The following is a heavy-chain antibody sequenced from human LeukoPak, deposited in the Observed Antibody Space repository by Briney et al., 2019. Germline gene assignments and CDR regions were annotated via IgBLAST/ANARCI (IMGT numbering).Heavy chain of an antibody. J-gene: IGHJ4*02. Sequence: SETLSLTCTVSGGSIGNYYWTWIRQPPGKGLEWIGYVYYDGTTKYNPSLKSRVTISVDTSKNQFFLNLSSVSAADTAVYYCARHSGYDYYFDYWGQGTLVTVSS. V-gene: IGHV4-59*01. CDR1: GGSIGNYY. D-gene: IGHD5-12*01. CDR2: VYYDGTT. CDR3: ARHSGYDYYFDY.